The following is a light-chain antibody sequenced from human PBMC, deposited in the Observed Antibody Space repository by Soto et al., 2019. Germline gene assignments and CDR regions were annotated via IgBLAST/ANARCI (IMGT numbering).Light chain of an antibody. CDR1: RSVSSSY. CDR2: DAS. CDR3: QQYNDWPPLT. Sequence: EIVLTQSPGTLSLSPGERATLSCRASRSVSSSYLAWYQQKPGQAPRLLIYDASTRATGVPARFSGTGSGTDFTLTISSLQSDDFAVYYCQQYNDWPPLTFGGGTKVDIK. J-gene: IGKJ4*01. V-gene: IGKV3-15*01.